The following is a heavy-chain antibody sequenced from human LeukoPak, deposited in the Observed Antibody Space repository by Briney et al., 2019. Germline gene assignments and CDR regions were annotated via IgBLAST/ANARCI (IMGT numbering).Heavy chain of an antibody. CDR3: ARGRGVHQYYYGSSGYFDY. J-gene: IGHJ4*02. CDR2: IYYSGST. D-gene: IGHD3-22*01. CDR1: GGSISSSSYY. V-gene: IGHV4-39*01. Sequence: PSETLSLTCTVSGGSISSSSYYWGWIRQPPGKGLEWIGSIYYSGSTYYNPSLKSRVTISVDTSKNQFSLKLSSVTAADTAVYYCARGRGVHQYYYGSSGYFDYWGQGTLVTASS.